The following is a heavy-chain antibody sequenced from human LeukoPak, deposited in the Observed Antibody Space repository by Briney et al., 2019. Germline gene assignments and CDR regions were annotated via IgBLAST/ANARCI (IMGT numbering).Heavy chain of an antibody. CDR3: ARDLSRYYNDY. Sequence: GGSLRLSCAASGFTFSSYERNWVRQAPGKGLEWVSYISIGGRTQYYADSVKGRFTISRDNAKNSLYLQMNSLRAEDTAVYYCARDLSRYYNDYCGQGTLVTVSS. CDR1: GFTFSSYE. J-gene: IGHJ4*02. V-gene: IGHV3-48*03. CDR2: ISIGGRTQ.